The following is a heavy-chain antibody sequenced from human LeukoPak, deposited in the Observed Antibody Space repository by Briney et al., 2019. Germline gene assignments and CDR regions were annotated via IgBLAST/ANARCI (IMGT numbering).Heavy chain of an antibody. CDR3: SRGLDSRKLGY. V-gene: IGHV4-31*03. D-gene: IGHD3-22*01. CDR2: IHPSGML. J-gene: IGHJ4*02. Sequence: SETLSLTCTVSGASFNSDDQYWNWMRQSPGKGLEWIGSIHPSGMLYNNPSLESRVTMSRDTSKNQFSLNLNSVTAADTAVYFCSRGLDSRKLGYWAKGILVTVSS. CDR1: GASFNSDDQY.